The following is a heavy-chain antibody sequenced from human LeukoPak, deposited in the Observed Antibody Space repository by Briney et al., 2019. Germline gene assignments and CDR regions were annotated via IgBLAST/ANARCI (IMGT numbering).Heavy chain of an antibody. CDR1: GFTFSTYE. J-gene: IGHJ4*02. Sequence: GGSLRLSCAASGFTFSTYEMNWVRQAPGKGLEWVSYISSSGNTIYYADSVKGRFTISRENAKSSLYLQMNSLRAEDTALYFCATDLSYWGQGTLVTVSS. CDR2: ISSSGNTI. CDR3: ATDLSY. V-gene: IGHV3-48*03.